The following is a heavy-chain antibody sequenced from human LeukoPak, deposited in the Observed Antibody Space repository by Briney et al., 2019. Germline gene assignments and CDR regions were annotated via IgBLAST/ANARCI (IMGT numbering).Heavy chain of an antibody. CDR3: ARELLWFGEPSYFDY. Sequence: SETLSLTCAVSGGSISSSNWWSWVRQPPGKGLEWIGEIYHSGSTNYNPSLKSRVTISVDKSKNQFSLKLSSVTAADTAVYYCARELLWFGEPSYFDYWGQGTLVTVSS. V-gene: IGHV4-4*02. J-gene: IGHJ4*02. D-gene: IGHD3-10*01. CDR2: IYHSGST. CDR1: GGSISSSNW.